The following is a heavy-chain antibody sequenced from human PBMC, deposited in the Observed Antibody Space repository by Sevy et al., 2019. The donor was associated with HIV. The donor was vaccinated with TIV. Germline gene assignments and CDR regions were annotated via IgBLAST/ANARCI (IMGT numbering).Heavy chain of an antibody. CDR3: AGDSHYCGGDCYSGDYYYYYGMDV. D-gene: IGHD2-21*02. CDR2: IKQDGSEK. CDR1: GFTFSSYW. Sequence: GGSLRLSCAASGFTFSSYWMSWVRQAPGKGLEWVANIKQDGSEKYYVDSVKGRFTISRDNAKNSLYLQMNSLRAEDTAVYYCAGDSHYCGGDCYSGDYYYYYGMDVWGQGTTVTVSS. V-gene: IGHV3-7*01. J-gene: IGHJ6*02.